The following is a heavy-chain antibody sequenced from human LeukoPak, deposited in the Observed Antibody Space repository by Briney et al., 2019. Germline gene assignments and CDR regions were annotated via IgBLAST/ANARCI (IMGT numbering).Heavy chain of an antibody. CDR3: AKGVADVIVVITAIDY. CDR2: ISYDGTKK. D-gene: IGHD3-22*01. V-gene: IGHV3-30*18. Sequence: GRSLRLSCVASGFGFSNYAMHWVRQAPGKGLEWVAVISYDGTKKYYADSAKGRFTISRDNSNYTLFLQMNSLRVEDTAVYYCAKGVADVIVVITAIDYWGQGTLVTVSS. CDR1: GFGFSNYA. J-gene: IGHJ4*02.